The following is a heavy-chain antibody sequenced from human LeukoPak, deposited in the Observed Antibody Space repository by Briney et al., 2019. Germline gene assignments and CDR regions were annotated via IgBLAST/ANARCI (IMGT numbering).Heavy chain of an antibody. J-gene: IGHJ6*03. D-gene: IGHD2-2*03. CDR3: ARQMDYYYYYMDV. CDR1: GYSFSNYW. V-gene: IGHV5-51*01. Sequence: GESLKISCKGSGYSFSNYWIGWVRQMPGKGLEWMGIIYPGDSDTRYGPSFQGQVTISADKSISTAYLQWSSLKASDTAMYYCARQMDYYYYYMDVWGKGTTVTVSS. CDR2: IYPGDSDT.